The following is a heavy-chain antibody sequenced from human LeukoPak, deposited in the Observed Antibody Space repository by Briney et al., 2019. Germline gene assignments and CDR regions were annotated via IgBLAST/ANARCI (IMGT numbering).Heavy chain of an antibody. Sequence: GASVTVSFKASGGTFISYVINWVRQAPGQGLEWMGGIMPISGTANHAQKFQGRVTITADKSTSTAYMELSSLRSEDTAVYYCARLRPEVSYWGQGTLVTVSS. J-gene: IGHJ4*02. D-gene: IGHD3-22*01. CDR2: IMPISGTA. CDR1: GGTFISYV. V-gene: IGHV1-69*06. CDR3: ARLRPEVSY.